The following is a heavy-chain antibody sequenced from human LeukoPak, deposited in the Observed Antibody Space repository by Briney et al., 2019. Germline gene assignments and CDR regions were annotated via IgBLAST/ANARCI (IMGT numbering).Heavy chain of an antibody. CDR3: AGALRGYSYGYFDY. CDR1: GGTFSSYA. V-gene: IGHV1-69*01. CDR2: IIPIFGTA. D-gene: IGHD5-18*01. J-gene: IGHJ4*02. Sequence: GSSVKVSCEASGGTFSSYAISWVRQAPGQGLEWMGGIIPIFGTANYAQKFQGRVTITADESTSTAYMELSSLRSEDTAVYYCAGALRGYSYGYFDYWGQGTLVTVSS.